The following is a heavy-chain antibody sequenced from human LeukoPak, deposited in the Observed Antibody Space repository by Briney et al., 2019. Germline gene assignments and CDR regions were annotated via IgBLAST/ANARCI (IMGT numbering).Heavy chain of an antibody. J-gene: IGHJ4*02. Sequence: GGTLRLSCAASGFTFSSYGMSWVRQAPGKGLEWVSAISGSGGSTYYADSVKGRFTISRDNSKNTLYLQMNSLRAEDTAVYYCAREEYSGYVGYFDYWGQGTLVTVSS. D-gene: IGHD5-12*01. V-gene: IGHV3-23*01. CDR2: ISGSGGST. CDR1: GFTFSSYG. CDR3: AREEYSGYVGYFDY.